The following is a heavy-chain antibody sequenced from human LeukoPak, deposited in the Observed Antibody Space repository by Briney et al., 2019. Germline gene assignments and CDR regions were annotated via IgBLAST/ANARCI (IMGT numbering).Heavy chain of an antibody. J-gene: IGHJ6*03. Sequence: SETLSLTCAVYGGSFSGYYWSWIRQPPGKGLEWIGEINHSGSTNYNPSLKSRVTISVDTSKNQFSLKLSSVTAADTAVYYCARDRLQYPTRVVLYYYYYMDVWGKGTTVTASS. D-gene: IGHD4-11*01. CDR1: GGSFSGYY. CDR2: INHSGST. CDR3: ARDRLQYPTRVVLYYYYYMDV. V-gene: IGHV4-34*01.